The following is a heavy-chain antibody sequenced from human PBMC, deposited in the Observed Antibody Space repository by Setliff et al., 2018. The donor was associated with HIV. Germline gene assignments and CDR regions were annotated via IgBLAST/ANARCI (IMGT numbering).Heavy chain of an antibody. CDR1: GYTFTNYA. Sequence: SVKVSCKASGYTFTNYAIHWVRQAPGQRLEWMGWINPGNGITKYSQKFQGRVTITRDTSATTAYMELSSLRSEDTAIFYCAREPIGGDDAFDIWGQGTMVTVTS. J-gene: IGHJ3*02. CDR3: AREPIGGDDAFDI. D-gene: IGHD2-21*02. V-gene: IGHV1-3*01. CDR2: INPGNGIT.